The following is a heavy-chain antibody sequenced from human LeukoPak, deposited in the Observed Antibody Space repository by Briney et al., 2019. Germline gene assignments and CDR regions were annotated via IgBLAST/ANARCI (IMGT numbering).Heavy chain of an antibody. J-gene: IGHJ4*02. Sequence: PGGSLRLSCAASGFTFSDYYMSWFRQAPGKGLEWVSYIGSGGGPIYYADSVKGRFTISRDNAKNSLYLQMNSLRAEDTAIYYCTRVGYIDEGIDYWGQGTLVTVSS. D-gene: IGHD5-24*01. CDR3: TRVGYIDEGIDY. CDR1: GFTFSDYY. V-gene: IGHV3-11*04. CDR2: IGSGGGPI.